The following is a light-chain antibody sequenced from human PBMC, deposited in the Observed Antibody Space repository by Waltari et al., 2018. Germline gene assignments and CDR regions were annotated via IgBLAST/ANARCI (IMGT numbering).Light chain of an antibody. V-gene: IGLV2-23*02. Sequence: QSALTQPASVSGSPGQSITISCTGTSSDVGSYNLVSWYQQHPGKAPNTMIYEVSKRPSGVSNRFSGSKSGNTASLTISGLQAEDEADYYCCSYAGSSTYVFGTGTKVTVL. CDR3: CSYAGSSTYV. CDR2: EVS. J-gene: IGLJ1*01. CDR1: SSDVGSYNL.